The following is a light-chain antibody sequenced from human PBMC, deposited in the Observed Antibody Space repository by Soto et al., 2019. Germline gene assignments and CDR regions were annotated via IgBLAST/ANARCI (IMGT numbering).Light chain of an antibody. CDR3: QQLHGYPIT. J-gene: IGKJ5*01. CDR1: QGIDTS. Sequence: ILLTQSXASVSAXXXXVXTXXXXASQGIDTSLAWYQQKPGKAPKLLIYAPSNFQSGVPSRFSGSGSGTHFTLTISSLQPEDFATYYCQQLHGYPITFGQGTRLEIK. CDR2: APS. V-gene: IGKV1-9*01.